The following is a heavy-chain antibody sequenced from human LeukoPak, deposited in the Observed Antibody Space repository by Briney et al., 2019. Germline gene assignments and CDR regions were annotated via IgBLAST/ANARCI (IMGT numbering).Heavy chain of an antibody. CDR3: ARIPDRAARPFDY. Sequence: GGSLRLSCAASGFTFSSYSMNWVRQAPGKGLEWVSSISSSSSYIYYADSVKGRFTISRDNAKNSLYLQMNSLRAEDTAVYYCARIPDRAARPFDYWGQGTLVTVSS. CDR1: GFTFSSYS. D-gene: IGHD6-6*01. J-gene: IGHJ4*02. CDR2: ISSSSSYI. V-gene: IGHV3-21*01.